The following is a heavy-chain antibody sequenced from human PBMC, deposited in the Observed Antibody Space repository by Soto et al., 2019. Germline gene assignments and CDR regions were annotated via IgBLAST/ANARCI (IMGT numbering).Heavy chain of an antibody. D-gene: IGHD3-10*01. CDR2: INAGNGNT. J-gene: IGHJ6*02. CDR1: GYTFTSYA. Sequence: ASVKVSCKASGYTFTSYAMHWVRQAPGQRLEWMGWINAGNGNTKYSQKFQGRVTITRDTSASTAYMELSSLRSEDTAVYYCAAGVGSSFYYYYGMDVWGQGTTVTVS. CDR3: AAGVGSSFYYYYGMDV. V-gene: IGHV1-3*01.